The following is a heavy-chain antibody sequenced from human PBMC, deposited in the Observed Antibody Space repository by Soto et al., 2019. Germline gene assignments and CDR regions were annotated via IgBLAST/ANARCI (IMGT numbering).Heavy chain of an antibody. D-gene: IGHD2-21*01. CDR2: IDPSDAYT. CDR3: AAVKFLPYCYGMDV. Sequence: GASLKISCEGSGYSFTSYWISWVRQMPVKSLEWGGRIDPSDAYTNYSPSFQGHVTISADTSISTAYLQWSTLKASDTAMYYCAAVKFLPYCYGMDVWGQGTTVTVSS. V-gene: IGHV5-10-1*01. CDR1: GYSFTSYW. J-gene: IGHJ6*02.